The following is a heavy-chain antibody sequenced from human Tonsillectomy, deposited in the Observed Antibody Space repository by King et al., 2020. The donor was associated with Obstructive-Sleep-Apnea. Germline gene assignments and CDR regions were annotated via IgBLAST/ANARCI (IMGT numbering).Heavy chain of an antibody. Sequence: VQLVESGGGLVQPGGSLRLSCAASGFTFSSYSMNWVRQAPGKGLEWVSYISHSSSTIYYADSVKGRFTISRDNAKNSLDLQMNSLRAEDTAVYYCARTLLYYYGMDVWGQGTTVTVSS. J-gene: IGHJ6*02. CDR1: GFTFSSYS. CDR2: ISHSSSTI. CDR3: ARTLLYYYGMDV. V-gene: IGHV3-48*04.